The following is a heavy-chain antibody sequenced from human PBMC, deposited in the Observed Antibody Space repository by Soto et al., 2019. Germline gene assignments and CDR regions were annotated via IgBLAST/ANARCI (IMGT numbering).Heavy chain of an antibody. CDR2: ISAYNGNS. Sequence: VQLVQSGAAVKKPGASVKVSCKASGYTFTSYGISWVRQAPGQGLEWMGWISAYNGNSNYAQKLQGRITMTTDTNTSTAYMEMRSLRSDHTAVYCCARWGTGTTGAFAIWGQGTMVTVSS. D-gene: IGHD1-1*01. CDR3: ARWGTGTTGAFAI. J-gene: IGHJ3*02. V-gene: IGHV1-18*01. CDR1: GYTFTSYG.